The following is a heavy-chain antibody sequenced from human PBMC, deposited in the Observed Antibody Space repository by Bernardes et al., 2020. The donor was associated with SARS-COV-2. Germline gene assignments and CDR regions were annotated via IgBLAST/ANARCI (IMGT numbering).Heavy chain of an antibody. V-gene: IGHV5-51*01. J-gene: IGHJ3*02. D-gene: IGHD3-10*01. CDR2: IYPGDSDT. CDR3: ARPASHPRGHFFGGDRRYAFDI. CDR1: GYSFTSYW. Sequence: GESLKISCKGSGYSFTSYWIGWVRQMPGKGLEWMGIIYPGDSDTRYSPSFQGQVTISADKSISTAYLQWSSLKASDTAMYYCARPASHPRGHFFGGDRRYAFDIWGQGTMVTVSS.